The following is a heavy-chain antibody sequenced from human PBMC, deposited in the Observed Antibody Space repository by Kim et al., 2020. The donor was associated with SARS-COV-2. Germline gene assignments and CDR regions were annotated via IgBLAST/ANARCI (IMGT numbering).Heavy chain of an antibody. CDR1: GFTFSTYD. V-gene: IGHV3-21*01. CDR2: ISGISSHI. CDR3: ARAHPPQRYNSMDV. D-gene: IGHD3-16*02. Sequence: GGSLRLSCAASGFTFSTYDMNWVRQAPGKGLEWVSTISGISSHIYYADSVRGRFTISRDNAKTSVYLQMNNLSAEDTAVYYCARAHPPQRYNSMDVWGQG. J-gene: IGHJ6*02.